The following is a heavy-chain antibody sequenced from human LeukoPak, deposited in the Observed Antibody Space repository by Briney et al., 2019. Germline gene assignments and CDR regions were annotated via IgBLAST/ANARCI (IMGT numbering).Heavy chain of an antibody. CDR2: ISSSGGST. Sequence: GGSLRLSCAASGFSFSTYAMRWVRQAPGKGLEWVSSISSSGGSTYYAGSVKGRFTISRDNSKNTLFLQMNSLRADDTAVYYCAKSQRAGVGATFDYWGQGALVTVSP. J-gene: IGHJ4*02. D-gene: IGHD2-15*01. CDR1: GFSFSTYA. CDR3: AKSQRAGVGATFDY. V-gene: IGHV3-23*01.